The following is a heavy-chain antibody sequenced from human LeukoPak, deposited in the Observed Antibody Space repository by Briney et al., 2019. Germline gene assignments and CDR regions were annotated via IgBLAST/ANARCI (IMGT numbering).Heavy chain of an antibody. CDR3: ARVERYHEYFQH. CDR2: IYYSGST. V-gene: IGHV4-31*03. CDR1: GGSISSAVYS. Sequence: PSETLSLTCTVSGGSISSAVYSWSWIRQYPGKGLEWIGSIYYSGSTSSNPSLKSRLTISEDTSKNQFSLNLTSVTAADTAVYYCARVERYHEYFQHWGQGTLVTVSS. D-gene: IGHD1-26*01. J-gene: IGHJ1*01.